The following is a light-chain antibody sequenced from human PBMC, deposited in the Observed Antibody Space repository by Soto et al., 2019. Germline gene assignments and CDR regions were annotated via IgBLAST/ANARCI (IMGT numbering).Light chain of an antibody. CDR1: RRNSSYA. Sequence: QSVLTQSPSASASLGASVKLTCTLSRRNSSYAIAWHQQQPEKGPRYLMKLNSDGTHSKGHGIPDLFSGSSSGAARYLTISSLQSEDEADYYCQTWGAGIRIFGGGTKLTVL. CDR3: QTWGAGIRI. CDR2: LNSDGTH. V-gene: IGLV4-69*01. J-gene: IGLJ2*01.